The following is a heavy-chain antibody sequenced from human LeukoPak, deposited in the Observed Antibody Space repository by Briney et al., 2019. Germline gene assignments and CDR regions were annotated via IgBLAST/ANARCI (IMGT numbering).Heavy chain of an antibody. J-gene: IGHJ4*02. CDR1: GFTFSSYG. CDR2: ISYDGSNK. V-gene: IGHV3-30*03. D-gene: IGHD2-21*02. Sequence: PGGSLRLSCAASGFTFSSYGMHWVRQAPGKGLEWVAVISYDGSNKYYADSVKGRFTISRDNSKNTLYLQMNSLRAEDTAVYYCAREKGPYCGVDCYRYYFDYWGQGTLVTVSS. CDR3: AREKGPYCGVDCYRYYFDY.